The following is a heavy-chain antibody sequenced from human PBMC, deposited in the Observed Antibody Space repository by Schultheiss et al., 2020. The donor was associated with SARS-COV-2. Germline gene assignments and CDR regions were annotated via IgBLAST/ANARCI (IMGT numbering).Heavy chain of an antibody. CDR1: GFTLNNFG. CDR3: ARDYYGMDV. Sequence: GESLKISCVASGFTLNNFGMHWVRQAPGKGLEWVAVISYDENNKYYADSVKGRFTISRDNSKKTLHLQMNSLRAEDTAVYYCARDYYGMDVWGQGTTVTVSS. J-gene: IGHJ6*02. V-gene: IGHV3-33*08. CDR2: ISYDENNK.